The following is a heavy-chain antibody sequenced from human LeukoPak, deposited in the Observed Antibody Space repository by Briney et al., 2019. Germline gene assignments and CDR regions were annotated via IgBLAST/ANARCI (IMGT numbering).Heavy chain of an antibody. Sequence: GGSLRLSCAASGFTLSGYAMSWVRQAPGKGLEWVSTISDGGSTYYADSVKGRFTISTDNSNNTLCLQMNSLRAEDTAVYYCAKLAGVFGSSGTPWGQGTLVTVSS. D-gene: IGHD3-16*02. V-gene: IGHV3-23*01. CDR2: ISDGGST. J-gene: IGHJ5*02. CDR3: AKLAGVFGSSGTP. CDR1: GFTLSGYA.